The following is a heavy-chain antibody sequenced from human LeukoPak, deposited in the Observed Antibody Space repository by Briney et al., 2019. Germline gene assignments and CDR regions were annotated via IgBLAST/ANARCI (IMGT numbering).Heavy chain of an antibody. V-gene: IGHV4-59*08. D-gene: IGHD3-22*01. CDR1: GFTFSSYW. J-gene: IGHJ1*01. Sequence: GSLRLSCAASGFTFSSYWMHWIRQPPGKGLEWIGYIYYSGSTNYNPSLKSRVTISVDTSKNQFSLKLSSVTAADTAVYYCARHSKYYYDSSGSYVGYFQHWGQGTLVTVSS. CDR2: IYYSGST. CDR3: ARHSKYYYDSSGSYVGYFQH.